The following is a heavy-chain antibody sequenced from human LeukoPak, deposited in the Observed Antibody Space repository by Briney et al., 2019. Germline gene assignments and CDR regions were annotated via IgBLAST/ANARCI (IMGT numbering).Heavy chain of an antibody. Sequence: GGSLRLSCAASGFIFSNYGMHWVRQAPGKGLEWVAVVWYDGSNKHYADSVKGRFTISRDNSKNMLYLQMNSLRAEDTAVYYCARDPSLRVTLDSWGQGTLVTVSS. CDR2: VWYDGSNK. V-gene: IGHV3-33*01. CDR3: ARDPSLRVTLDS. CDR1: GFIFSNYG. D-gene: IGHD5/OR15-5a*01. J-gene: IGHJ5*01.